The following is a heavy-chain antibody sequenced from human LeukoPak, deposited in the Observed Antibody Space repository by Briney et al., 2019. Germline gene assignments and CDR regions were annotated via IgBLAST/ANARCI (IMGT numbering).Heavy chain of an antibody. Sequence: ASVKVSCKASGYTFTNYPITWVRQAPGQGLEWMGWMRVHDGNSHYAQKYQGRVTLTTDTSTNAAYMELRSLRSDDTAVYYCARDHDSSGNYLDFLDSWGQGTLVTVSP. V-gene: IGHV1-18*01. J-gene: IGHJ4*02. CDR1: GYTFTNYP. D-gene: IGHD3-22*01. CDR3: ARDHDSSGNYLDFLDS. CDR2: MRVHDGNS.